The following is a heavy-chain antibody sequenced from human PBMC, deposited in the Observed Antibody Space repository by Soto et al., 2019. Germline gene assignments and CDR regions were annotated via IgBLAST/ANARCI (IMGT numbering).Heavy chain of an antibody. CDR3: ARRLVATAMVNVFDY. CDR2: IYYSGST. D-gene: IGHD5-18*01. CDR1: GGSISSSSYY. Sequence: QLQLQESGPGLVKPSETLSLTCTVSGGSISSSSYYWGWSRQPPGKGLEWIGSIYYSGSTYYNPSLKSRVTISVDTSKNQFSLKLSSVTAADTAVYYCARRLVATAMVNVFDYWGQGTLVTVSS. V-gene: IGHV4-39*01. J-gene: IGHJ4*02.